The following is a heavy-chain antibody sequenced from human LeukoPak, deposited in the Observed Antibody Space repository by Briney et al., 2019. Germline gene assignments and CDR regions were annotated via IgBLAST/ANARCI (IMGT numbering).Heavy chain of an antibody. CDR2: INHSGST. CDR1: GGSSSGYY. CDR3: ARGSVVVAATGWFDP. Sequence: SETLSLTCAVYGGSSSGYYWSWIRQPPGKGLEWIGEINHSGSTNYNPSLKSRVTISVDTSKNQFSLKLSSVTAADTAVYYCARGSVVVAATGWFDPWGQGTLVTVSS. J-gene: IGHJ5*02. V-gene: IGHV4-34*01. D-gene: IGHD2-15*01.